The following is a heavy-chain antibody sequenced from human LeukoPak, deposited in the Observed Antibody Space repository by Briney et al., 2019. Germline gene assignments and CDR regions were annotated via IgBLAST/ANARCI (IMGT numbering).Heavy chain of an antibody. V-gene: IGHV1-46*01. CDR3: AREGGIEDYYYYMDV. Sequence: ASVKVSCKASGYTFTSYYMHWVRQAPGQGLEWMGIINPSGGSTSYAQKFQGRVTMTRDTSTSTVYMELSSLRSEDTAVYYCAREGGIEDYYYYMDVWGKGTTVTVSS. J-gene: IGHJ6*03. CDR2: INPSGGST. CDR1: GYTFTSYY.